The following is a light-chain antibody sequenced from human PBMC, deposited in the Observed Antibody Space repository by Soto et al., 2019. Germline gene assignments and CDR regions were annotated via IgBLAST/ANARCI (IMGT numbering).Light chain of an antibody. CDR2: RAS. J-gene: IGKJ4*01. Sequence: EIVLTQSPGTLSLPPGERATLSCRASQSVSNSYLAWYQQKLGQAPRLLIYRASSRHTGIPDRFSGSGSGTDFTLTISRLEPEDFAVYYCQHYGTSIITFGGGTKVEIK. CDR3: QHYGTSIIT. CDR1: QSVSNSY. V-gene: IGKV3-20*01.